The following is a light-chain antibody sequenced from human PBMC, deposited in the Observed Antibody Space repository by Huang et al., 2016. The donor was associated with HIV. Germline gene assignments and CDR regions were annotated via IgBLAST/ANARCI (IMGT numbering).Light chain of an antibody. CDR3: QETYSIPYT. CDR1: QGISSY. Sequence: DIQMTQSPSSLYASVGDRVTITCRASQGISSYLNWYQQKPGKAPKLLIYAAATLQSGVPSRFSGSGSGTDFTLTISSLQPADAATYYCQETYSIPYTFGQGTKLEIK. J-gene: IGKJ2*01. V-gene: IGKV1-39*01. CDR2: AAA.